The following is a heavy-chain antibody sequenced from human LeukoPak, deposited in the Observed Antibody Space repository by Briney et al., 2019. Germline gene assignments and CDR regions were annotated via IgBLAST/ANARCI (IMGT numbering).Heavy chain of an antibody. V-gene: IGHV3-23*01. CDR1: GLTFSSYA. CDR3: AKDRGTLAAAVHDY. Sequence: GGSLRLSCAASGLTFSSYAVSWVRQAPGKGLEWVSAMSGSGGSTYYADSVKGRFTISRDNSKNTLFLQMNSLRAEDTAVFYCAKDRGTLAAAVHDYWGQGTLVTVSS. D-gene: IGHD6-13*01. CDR2: MSGSGGST. J-gene: IGHJ4*02.